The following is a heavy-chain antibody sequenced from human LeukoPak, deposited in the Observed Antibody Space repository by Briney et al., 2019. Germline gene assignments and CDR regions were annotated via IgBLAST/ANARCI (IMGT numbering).Heavy chain of an antibody. J-gene: IGHJ3*02. Sequence: GGSLRLSCAASGFTFSSYGMHWVRQAPGKGLEWVAVIWYDGSNKYYADSVKGRFTISRDNSKNTLYLQMNSPRAEDTAVYYCARDRYYGGDSHAFDIWGQGTMVTVSS. CDR1: GFTFSSYG. CDR3: ARDRYYGGDSHAFDI. D-gene: IGHD4-23*01. V-gene: IGHV3-33*01. CDR2: IWYDGSNK.